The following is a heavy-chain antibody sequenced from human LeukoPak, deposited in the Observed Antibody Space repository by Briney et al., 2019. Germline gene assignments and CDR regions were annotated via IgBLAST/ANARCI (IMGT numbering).Heavy chain of an antibody. CDR1: GFTFSSYS. CDR3: ARADFWSGYYMDY. J-gene: IGHJ4*02. D-gene: IGHD3-3*01. CDR2: ISSSSSSI. V-gene: IGHV3-48*01. Sequence: GGSLRLSCAASGFTFSSYSMNWVRQAPGKGLEWVSYISSSSSSIYYADSVKGRFTISRDKAKNALYMQMNSLRAEDTAVYYCARADFWSGYYMDYWGQGTLVTVPS.